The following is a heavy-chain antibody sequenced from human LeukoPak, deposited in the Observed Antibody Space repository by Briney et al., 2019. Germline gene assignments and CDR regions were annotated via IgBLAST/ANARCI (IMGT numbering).Heavy chain of an antibody. D-gene: IGHD3-22*01. Sequence: ASVKVSCKASGYTFTSYDISWVRQAPGQGLEWMGWISAYNGNTNYAQKLQGRVTMTTDTSTSTAYMELRSLRSDDTAVYYCARVRSYYDSSGYYRYFDYWGQGTLVTVSS. J-gene: IGHJ4*02. CDR1: GYTFTSYD. CDR3: ARVRSYYDSSGYYRYFDY. V-gene: IGHV1-18*01. CDR2: ISAYNGNT.